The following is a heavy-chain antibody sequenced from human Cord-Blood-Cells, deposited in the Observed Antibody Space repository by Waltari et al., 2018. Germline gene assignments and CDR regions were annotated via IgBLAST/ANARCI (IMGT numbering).Heavy chain of an antibody. D-gene: IGHD1-26*01. J-gene: IGHJ4*02. CDR1: GYTFTGYY. V-gene: IGHV1-2*04. CDR2: INPNSGGT. CDR3: ARVGEFESGSFDY. Sequence: QVQPVQSGAAVKKPGASVKVSCKASGYTFTGYYIHWVRQAPGQGLEWMGWINPNSGGTNYAQKFQGWVTMTRDTSISTAYMELSRLRSDDTAVYYCARVGEFESGSFDYWGQGTLVTVSS.